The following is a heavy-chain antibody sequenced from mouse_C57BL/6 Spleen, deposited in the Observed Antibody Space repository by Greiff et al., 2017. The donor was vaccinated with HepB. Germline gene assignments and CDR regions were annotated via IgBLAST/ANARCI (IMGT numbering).Heavy chain of an antibody. Sequence: EVKLMESGGGLVKPGGSLKLSCAASGFTFSSYAMSWVRQTPEKRLEWVATISDGGSYTYYPDNVKGRFTISRDNAKNNLYLQMSHLKSEDTAMYYCARGGGTGRILYYYAMDYWGQGTSVTVSS. CDR3: ARGGGTGRILYYYAMDY. J-gene: IGHJ4*01. CDR1: GFTFSSYA. D-gene: IGHD4-1*01. CDR2: ISDGGSYT. V-gene: IGHV5-4*03.